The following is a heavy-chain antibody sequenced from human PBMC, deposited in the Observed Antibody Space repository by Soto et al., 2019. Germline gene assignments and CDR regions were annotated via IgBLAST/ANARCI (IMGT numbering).Heavy chain of an antibody. D-gene: IGHD6-19*01. J-gene: IGHJ5*02. CDR1: GGSFSGYY. V-gene: IGHV4-34*01. Sequence: SETLSLTCAVYGGSFSGYYWSWIRQPPGKGLEWIGEINHSGSTNYNPSLKSRVTISVDTSKNQFSLKLSSVTAADTAVYYCARQPGIAVHDPWGQGTLVTSPQ. CDR3: ARQPGIAVHDP. CDR2: INHSGST.